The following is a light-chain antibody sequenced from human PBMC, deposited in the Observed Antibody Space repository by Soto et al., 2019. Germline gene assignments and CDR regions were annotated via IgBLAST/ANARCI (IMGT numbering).Light chain of an antibody. J-gene: IGLJ2*01. V-gene: IGLV7-43*01. Sequence: QTVVTQEPSLTVSPGGTVTLTCASSTGAVTSGYYPNWFQQKPGQAPRALIYSTNYKYSWTPARFAGSLLGGKAALTLSGVQPEDEAEYYCLLYYGDTQLQFGGGTKLTVL. CDR1: TGAVTSGYY. CDR2: STN. CDR3: LLYYGDTQLQ.